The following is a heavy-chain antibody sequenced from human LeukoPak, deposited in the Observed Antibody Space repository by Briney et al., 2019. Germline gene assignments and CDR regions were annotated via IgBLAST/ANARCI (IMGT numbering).Heavy chain of an antibody. D-gene: IGHD5-12*01. CDR3: ARAGYSGYDYPYYFDY. V-gene: IGHV1-2*02. Sequence: ASVKVSCKASGCTFTGYYMHWVRQAPGQGLEWMGWINPNSGGTNYAQKFQGRVTITADKSTSTAYMELSSLRSEDTAVYYCARAGYSGYDYPYYFDYWGQGTLVTVSS. J-gene: IGHJ4*02. CDR1: GCTFTGYY. CDR2: INPNSGGT.